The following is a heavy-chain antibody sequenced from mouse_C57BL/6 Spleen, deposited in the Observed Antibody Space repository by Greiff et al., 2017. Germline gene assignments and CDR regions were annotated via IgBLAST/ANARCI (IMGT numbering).Heavy chain of an antibody. J-gene: IGHJ2*01. Sequence: EVKLMESGEGLVKPGGSLKLSCAASGFTFSSYAMSWVRQTPEKRLEWVAYISSGGDYIYYAATVKGRFTIPRDNARNTLYLQKGSLKCEDTAMYYCTRHDGYYSFDDWGQGTTLTVSS. CDR1: GFTFSSYA. D-gene: IGHD2-3*01. CDR3: TRHDGYYSFDD. V-gene: IGHV5-9-1*02. CDR2: ISSGGDYI.